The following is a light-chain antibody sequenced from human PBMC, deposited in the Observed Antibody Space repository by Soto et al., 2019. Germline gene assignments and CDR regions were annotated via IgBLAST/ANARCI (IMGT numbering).Light chain of an antibody. V-gene: IGKV3-11*01. Sequence: EIVFTQSPATLSLSPGESATLSCRAGQSVSNYLTWYQQKPGQAPRLLISDASNRATGIPARFSGSGSGTDFTLTISSLEPEDFAVYYCQQRSSWPWTFGQGTKV. J-gene: IGKJ1*01. CDR2: DAS. CDR3: QQRSSWPWT. CDR1: QSVSNY.